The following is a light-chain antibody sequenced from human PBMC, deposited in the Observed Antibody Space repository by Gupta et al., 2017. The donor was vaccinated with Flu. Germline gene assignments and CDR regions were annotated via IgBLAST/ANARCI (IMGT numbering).Light chain of an antibody. V-gene: IGKV3-11*01. CDR1: QSVGTH. CDR2: GAS. J-gene: IGKJ4*01. CDR3: QHRFDWPRLT. Sequence: EILLAQSPVTLSSSPGERVTLSCRASQSVGTHLAWYQQKPGQAPRPLIYGASHRVAGIPARFSGSGSDTDFSLTISSLEPDDFAVYYCQHRFDWPRLTFGGGTRVEIK.